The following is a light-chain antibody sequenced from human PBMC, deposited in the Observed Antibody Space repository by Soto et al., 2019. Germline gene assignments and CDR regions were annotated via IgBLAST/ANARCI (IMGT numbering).Light chain of an antibody. J-gene: IGKJ1*01. CDR1: QSISSH. CDR3: QQSYSTPRT. Sequence: DIQMTQSPSSLSASVGDRVTITCRASQSISSHLNWYQQKPGKAPKLLIYAASSLQSGVPSRFSGSGSGTDFTLTISSXQPEDFATYYCQQSYSTPRTFGQGTKVDTK. V-gene: IGKV1-39*01. CDR2: AAS.